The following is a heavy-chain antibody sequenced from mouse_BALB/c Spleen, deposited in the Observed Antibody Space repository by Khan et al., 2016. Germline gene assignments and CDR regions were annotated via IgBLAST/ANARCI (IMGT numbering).Heavy chain of an antibody. V-gene: IGHV3-1*02. CDR2: IHYSGST. Sequence: EVQLQESGPDLVKPSQSLSLTCTVTGYSITSGYSWHWIRQFPGNKLEWMGYIHYSGSTNYHPSLKSRISITRDISKNQFFLQLISVTSEDTATYFCARADYGWFAYWGQGTLVTVSA. J-gene: IGHJ3*01. D-gene: IGHD1-1*01. CDR3: ARADYGWFAY. CDR1: GYSITSGYS.